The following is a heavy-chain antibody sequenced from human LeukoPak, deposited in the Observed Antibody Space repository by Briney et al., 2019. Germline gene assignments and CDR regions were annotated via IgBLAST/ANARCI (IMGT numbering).Heavy chain of an antibody. CDR3: ARVGQWLDDYYFDY. J-gene: IGHJ4*02. CDR1: GYTFTSYA. D-gene: IGHD6-19*01. Sequence: GASVKVSCKASGYTFTSYAMHWVRQAPGQRLEWIGWINAGNGNTKYSQKFQGRVTITRDTSASTAYMELSSLRSEDTAVYYCARVGQWLDDYYFDYWGQGTLVTVSS. CDR2: INAGNGNT. V-gene: IGHV1-3*01.